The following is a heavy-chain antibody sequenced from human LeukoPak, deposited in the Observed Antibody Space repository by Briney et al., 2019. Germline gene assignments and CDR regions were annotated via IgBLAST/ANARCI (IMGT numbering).Heavy chain of an antibody. CDR2: IRRDGGEI. D-gene: IGHD1-1*01. Sequence: PGGSLRLSCVASGFSFSTSWMTWVRQAPGKGLEWVANIRRDGGEIYYMGSVKGRFAISRDNAKNSLYLQMNSLRVEDTAVYYCVRDGDDWNDFDHWGQETLVTVSS. CDR3: VRDGDDWNDFDH. V-gene: IGHV3-7*01. CDR1: GFSFSTSW. J-gene: IGHJ4*02.